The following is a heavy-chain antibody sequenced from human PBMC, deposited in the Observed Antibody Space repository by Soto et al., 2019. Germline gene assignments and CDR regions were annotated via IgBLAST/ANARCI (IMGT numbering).Heavy chain of an antibody. V-gene: IGHV3-48*03. Sequence: PGGSLRLSCAASGFTFSAYEMHWVRQAPGQGLEWVSYISKSGGTTYYADSVKGRFTISRDDAKNSVYLQMSSLRPEDMAVYKCVREGHYYFDYWGQGALVTV. CDR2: ISKSGGTT. CDR3: VREGHYYFDY. J-gene: IGHJ4*02. CDR1: GFTFSAYE.